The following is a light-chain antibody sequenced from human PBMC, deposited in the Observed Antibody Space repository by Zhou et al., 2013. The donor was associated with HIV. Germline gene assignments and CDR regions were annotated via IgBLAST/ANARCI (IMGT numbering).Light chain of an antibody. CDR1: QSVSSN. V-gene: IGKV3-20*01. J-gene: IGKJ4*01. CDR2: DAS. CDR3: QQYGGSPQT. Sequence: ETVMTQSPATLSVSPGERATLSCRASQSVSSNLAWYQQKPGQAPRLLIYDASTRATGIPDRFSGSGSGTDFTLTISRLEPEDFAVYYCQQYGGSPQTFGGGTKVEIK.